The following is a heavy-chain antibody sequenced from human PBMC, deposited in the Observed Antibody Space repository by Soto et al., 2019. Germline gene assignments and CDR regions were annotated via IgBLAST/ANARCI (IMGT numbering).Heavy chain of an antibody. J-gene: IGHJ6*02. D-gene: IGHD6-6*01. CDR1: GFTFSSYA. V-gene: IGHV3-30-3*01. CDR2: ISHDGSNK. Sequence: QVEVVESGGGVVQPGRSLRLSCAASGFTFSSYAMHWVRQAPGKGLEWVAVISHDGSNKYSTDSVKGRFTISRDNSKNTLYLQMNSLRAEDSAVYYCARDVHSSSSATRRYYYYGMDVWGQGTTVTFSS. CDR3: ARDVHSSSSATRRYYYYGMDV.